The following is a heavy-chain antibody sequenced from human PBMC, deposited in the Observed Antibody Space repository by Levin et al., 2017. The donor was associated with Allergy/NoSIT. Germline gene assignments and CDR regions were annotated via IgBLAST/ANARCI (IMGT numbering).Heavy chain of an antibody. Sequence: SGPTLVKPTQTLTLTCTLSGFSLRTSGVGVGWIRQPPGKALEWLALVYWDGDERYSPSLRSRLTITKDTSKNQVVLTMTNMDPVDTATYYCAHFLIAVTACDYWGQGTLVTVSS. V-gene: IGHV2-5*02. CDR2: VYWDGDE. CDR3: AHFLIAVTACDY. D-gene: IGHD6-19*01. J-gene: IGHJ4*02. CDR1: GFSLRTSGVG.